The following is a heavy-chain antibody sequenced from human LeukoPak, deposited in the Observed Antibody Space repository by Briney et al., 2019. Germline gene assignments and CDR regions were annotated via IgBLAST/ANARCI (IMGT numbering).Heavy chain of an antibody. Sequence: GGSLRLSCAASGFTFSSYGMHWVRQAPGKGLEWVGRIKSKTDGGTTDYAAPVKGRFTISRDDSKNTLYLQMNSLKTEDTAVYYCTTDFVVVTADPAGYWGQGTLVTVSS. D-gene: IGHD2-21*02. CDR1: GFTFSSYG. V-gene: IGHV3-15*01. CDR3: TTDFVVVTADPAGY. CDR2: IKSKTDGGTT. J-gene: IGHJ4*02.